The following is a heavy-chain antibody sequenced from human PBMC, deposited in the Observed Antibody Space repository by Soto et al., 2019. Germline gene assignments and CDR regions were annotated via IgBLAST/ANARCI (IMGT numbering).Heavy chain of an antibody. V-gene: IGHV1-18*01. CDR2: ISAYNGNT. CDR3: ARIGYSSSWYLPAEQDYGMDV. D-gene: IGHD6-13*01. Sequence: ASVKVSCKASGYTFTSYGISWVRQAPGQGLEWMGWISAYNGNTNYAQKLQGRVTMTTDTSTSTAYMELRSLRSDDTAVYYCARIGYSSSWYLPAEQDYGMDVWGQGTTVTVS. J-gene: IGHJ6*02. CDR1: GYTFTSYG.